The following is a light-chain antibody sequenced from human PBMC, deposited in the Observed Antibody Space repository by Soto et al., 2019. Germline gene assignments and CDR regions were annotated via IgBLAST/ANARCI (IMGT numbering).Light chain of an antibody. CDR2: DAS. V-gene: IGKV3-11*01. CDR1: QSVSSY. CDR3: QNADSFPLIT. J-gene: IGKJ5*01. Sequence: IVFTQSPATLSFSPGGRATLSRRASQSVSSYLAWYQQKAGQAPRLLIYDASNRATGIPDRFSGSGSGTDFTLTISRLEPEDFATYYCQNADSFPLITFGQGTRLEIK.